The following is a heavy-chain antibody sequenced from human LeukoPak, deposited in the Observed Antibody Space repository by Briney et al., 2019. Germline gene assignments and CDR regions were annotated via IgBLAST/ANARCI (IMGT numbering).Heavy chain of an antibody. CDR3: ARAGVIVNGGFDS. V-gene: IGHV3-21*01. CDR1: GFSFNTYS. CDR2: ISSGSHYI. J-gene: IGHJ4*02. D-gene: IGHD3-16*02. Sequence: PGGSLRLSCAASGFSFNTYSMNWVRQAPGKGLEWISYISSGSHYIYYADSLKGRVTISRDNAKNSLYLHLNSLSAEDTAVYYCARAGVIVNGGFDSWGQGTLVTVSS.